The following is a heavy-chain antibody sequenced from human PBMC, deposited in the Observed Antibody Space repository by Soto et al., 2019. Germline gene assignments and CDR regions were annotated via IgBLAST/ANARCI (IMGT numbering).Heavy chain of an antibody. V-gene: IGHV3-30*18. CDR3: AKARYNYYYYGMDV. Sequence: GGSLRLSCAGSGFTFSDYAISWVRPAPGKGLEWVAVISYDGSNKYYADSVKGRFTISRDNSKNTLYLQMNSLRAEDTAVYYCAKARYNYYYYGMDVWGQGTTVTVSS. D-gene: IGHD5-18*01. J-gene: IGHJ6*02. CDR2: ISYDGSNK. CDR1: GFTFSDYA.